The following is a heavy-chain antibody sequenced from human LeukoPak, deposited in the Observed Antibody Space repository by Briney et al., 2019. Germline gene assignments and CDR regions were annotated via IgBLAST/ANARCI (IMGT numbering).Heavy chain of an antibody. D-gene: IGHD3-22*01. CDR1: GGSISSGGYY. Sequence: TLSLTCTVSGGSISSGGYYWSWIRQHLGKGLEWIGYIYYSGSTYYNPSLKSRVTISVDTSKNQFSLKLSSVTAADTAVYYCARETDSSGYYYWGQGTLVTVSS. CDR3: ARETDSSGYYY. J-gene: IGHJ4*02. V-gene: IGHV4-31*03. CDR2: IYYSGST.